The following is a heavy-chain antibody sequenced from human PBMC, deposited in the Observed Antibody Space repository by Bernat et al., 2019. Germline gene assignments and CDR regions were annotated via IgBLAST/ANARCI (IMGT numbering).Heavy chain of an antibody. CDR2: INHSGST. Sequence: QVQLQQWGAGLLKPSETLSLTCAVYGGSFSGYYWSWIRQPPGKGLEWIGEINHSGSTNYNPSRKSRVTISVDTSKNQFSLKLSSVTAADTAVYYCARGLVWGDAFDIWGQGTMVTVSS. D-gene: IGHD2-2*01. J-gene: IGHJ3*02. CDR3: ARGLVWGDAFDI. V-gene: IGHV4-34*01. CDR1: GGSFSGYY.